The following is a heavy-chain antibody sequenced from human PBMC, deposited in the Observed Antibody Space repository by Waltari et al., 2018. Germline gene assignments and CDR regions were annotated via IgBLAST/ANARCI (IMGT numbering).Heavy chain of an antibody. CDR1: GYSISSGYY. CDR3: ARGSSSWYGSGWFDP. J-gene: IGHJ5*02. CDR2: IYHSGRP. Sequence: QVQLQESGPGLVKPSETLSLTCAVSGYSISSGYYWGWIRQPPGKGLEWIGSIYHSGRPYYNPSRKSRVTISVDTSKNQFSLKLSSVTAADTAVYYCARGSSSWYGSGWFDPWGQGTLVTVSS. D-gene: IGHD6-13*01. V-gene: IGHV4-38-2*01.